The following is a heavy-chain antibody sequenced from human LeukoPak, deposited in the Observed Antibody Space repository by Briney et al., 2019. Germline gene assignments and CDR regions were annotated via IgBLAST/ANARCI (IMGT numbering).Heavy chain of an antibody. CDR2: INHSGST. Sequence: SETLSLTCAVYGGSFSGYYWSWIRQPPGEGLEWIGEINHSGSTNYNPSLKSRVTISVDTSKNQFSLKLSSVTAADTAVYYCARGSIVLMVYAGFDYWGQGTLVTVSS. J-gene: IGHJ4*02. D-gene: IGHD2-8*01. CDR1: GGSFSGYY. V-gene: IGHV4-34*01. CDR3: ARGSIVLMVYAGFDY.